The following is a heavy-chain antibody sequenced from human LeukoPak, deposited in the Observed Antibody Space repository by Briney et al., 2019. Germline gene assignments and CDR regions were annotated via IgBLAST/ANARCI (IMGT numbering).Heavy chain of an antibody. CDR2: ITHDGSNK. D-gene: IGHD3-10*01. J-gene: IGHJ4*02. CDR3: VRDLDGPASSDY. V-gene: IGHV3-30*04. Sequence: PSGGSLILSCSASGFTFNYNRLHWVRQAPGKGLEWVALITHDGSNKYYADSVKGRFSISRDNSKNTLYLEMNSLRPEDTAMYYCVRDLDGPASSDYWGQGTLVTVSS. CDR1: GFTFNYNR.